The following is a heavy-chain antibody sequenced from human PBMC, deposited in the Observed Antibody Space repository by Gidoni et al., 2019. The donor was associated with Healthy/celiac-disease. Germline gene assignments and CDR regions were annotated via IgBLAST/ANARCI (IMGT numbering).Heavy chain of an antibody. D-gene: IGHD3-10*01. Sequence: EVQLVESGGGLVKPGGSLSLPCAASEFTFSSYSMNWVRQAPGKGLEWVSSISSSSSYIYYADSVKGRFTISRDNAKNSLYLQMNSLRAEDTAVYYCAAMVRGVDYWGQGTLVTVSS. J-gene: IGHJ4*02. CDR3: AAMVRGVDY. CDR2: ISSSSSYI. V-gene: IGHV3-21*01. CDR1: EFTFSSYS.